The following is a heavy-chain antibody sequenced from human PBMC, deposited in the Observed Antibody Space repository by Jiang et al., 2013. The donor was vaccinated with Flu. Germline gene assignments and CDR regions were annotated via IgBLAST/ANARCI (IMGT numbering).Heavy chain of an antibody. V-gene: IGHV1-2*02. CDR2: INPNSGGT. J-gene: IGHJ4*02. CDR3: ARDLRTRYCSSTSCYAGVLGY. D-gene: IGHD2-2*01. CDR1: GYTFTGYY. Sequence: SGAEVKKPGASVKVSCKASGYTFTGYYMHWVRQAPGQGLEWMGWINPNSGGTNYAQKFQGRVTMTRDTSISTAYMELSRLRSDDTAVYYCARDLRTRYCSSTSCYAGVLGYWGQGTPGHRLL.